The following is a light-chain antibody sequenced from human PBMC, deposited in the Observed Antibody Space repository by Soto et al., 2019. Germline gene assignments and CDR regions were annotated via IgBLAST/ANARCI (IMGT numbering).Light chain of an antibody. Sequence: DIQMTQSPSTLSASVGDRVTITCRASQSISSWLAWYQQKPGKAPKLLIYKASSLESGVPSRFSGSGSGTKFTLNLSSLQPDDFATSYCQQYNSSPAFGQGTKVAIK. V-gene: IGKV1-5*03. CDR1: QSISSW. J-gene: IGKJ1*01. CDR3: QQYNSSPA. CDR2: KAS.